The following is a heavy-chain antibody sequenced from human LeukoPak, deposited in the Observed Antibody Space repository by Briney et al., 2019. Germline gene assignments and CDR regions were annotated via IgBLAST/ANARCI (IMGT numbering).Heavy chain of an antibody. CDR3: ARAAYYYDSSGYYDY. CDR1: GGSISIYY. J-gene: IGHJ4*02. D-gene: IGHD3-22*01. V-gene: IGHV4-59*01. Sequence: SETLSLTCTVSGGSISIYYWSWIRQPPGKGLEWIGYIYYSGSTNYNPSLKSRVTISVDTSKNQFSLKLSSVTAADTAVYYCARAAYYYDSSGYYDYWGQGTLVTVSS. CDR2: IYYSGST.